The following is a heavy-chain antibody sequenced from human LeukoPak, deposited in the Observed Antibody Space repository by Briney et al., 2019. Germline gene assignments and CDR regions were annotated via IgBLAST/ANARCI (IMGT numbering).Heavy chain of an antibody. CDR2: IYSGGST. Sequence: GGSLRLSCAASGFTVSSNYMSWVRQAPGKGLEWVSVIYSGGSTYYADSVKGRFTISRDNSKNTLYLQMNSLRAEDTAVYYCAKRSKGGDSTGYYYYFDLWGRGTLVTVSS. CDR1: GFTVSSNY. V-gene: IGHV3-66*01. J-gene: IGHJ2*01. D-gene: IGHD3-22*01. CDR3: AKRSKGGDSTGYYYYFDL.